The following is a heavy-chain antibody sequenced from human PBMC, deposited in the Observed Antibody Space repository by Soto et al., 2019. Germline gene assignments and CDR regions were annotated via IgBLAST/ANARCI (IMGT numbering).Heavy chain of an antibody. CDR2: IYYSGST. Sequence: SETLSLTCTVSGGSISSYYWSWIRQPPGKGLEWIGYIYYSGSTYYNPSLNSRVTVSVDTSKNQFSLKVTSVTAADTAVYYCTRLHGYCISSSCHGHYAMDVWGQGTTVTVSS. D-gene: IGHD2-2*01. J-gene: IGHJ6*02. CDR3: TRLHGYCISSSCHGHYAMDV. CDR1: GGSISSYY. V-gene: IGHV4-59*08.